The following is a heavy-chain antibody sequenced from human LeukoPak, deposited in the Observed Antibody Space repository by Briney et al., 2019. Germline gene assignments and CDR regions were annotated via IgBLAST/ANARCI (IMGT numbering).Heavy chain of an antibody. J-gene: IGHJ5*02. CDR1: GGSISSYY. V-gene: IGHV4-59*01. CDR2: IYYSGST. D-gene: IGHD3-10*01. CDR3: ASSYYYGSGENWFDP. Sequence: ETLSLTCTVSGGSISSYYWSWIRQPPGKGVEWIGYIYYSGSTNYNPSLKSRVTISVDTSKNQFSLKLSSVTAADTAVYYCASSYYYGSGENWFDPWGQGTLVTVSS.